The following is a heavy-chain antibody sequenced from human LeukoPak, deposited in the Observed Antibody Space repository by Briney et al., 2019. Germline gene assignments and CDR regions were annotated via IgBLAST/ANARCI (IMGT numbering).Heavy chain of an antibody. D-gene: IGHD6-19*01. CDR1: GFTFSSYA. J-gene: IGHJ4*02. V-gene: IGHV3-23*01. CDR2: ISGSGGST. Sequence: GGSLRLSCAASGFTFSSYAMSWVRQAPGKGLEWVSAISGSGGSTYYADSVKGRFTISRDNSKNTLYLQMNSLKAEDTAVYYCAKVYSSGWYQAFDYWGQGTLVTVSS. CDR3: AKVYSSGWYQAFDY.